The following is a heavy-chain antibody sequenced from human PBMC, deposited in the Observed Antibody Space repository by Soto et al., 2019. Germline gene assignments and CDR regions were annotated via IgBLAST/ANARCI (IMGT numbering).Heavy chain of an antibody. V-gene: IGHV4-59*01. CDR3: ARDGEGGMPKTPYFFNGMDV. Sequence: SETLSLTCTVSGGSLGSYYWSWIRQPPGKGLEWIGYVFYTGRANYNASLKSRVSISLDTSNYQFSLKLSSVTAADTAVYYCARDGEGGMPKTPYFFNGMDVWGPGTTVTVSS. CDR1: GGSLGSYY. J-gene: IGHJ6*02. D-gene: IGHD2-21*01. CDR2: VFYTGRA.